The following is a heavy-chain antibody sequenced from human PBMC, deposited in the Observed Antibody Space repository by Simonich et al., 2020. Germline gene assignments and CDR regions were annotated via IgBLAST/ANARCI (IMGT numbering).Heavy chain of an antibody. CDR3: ARDGGYMVRGVDAFDI. D-gene: IGHD3-10*01. CDR2: SWNEGIKK. J-gene: IGHJ3*02. Sequence: QVQLVESGGGVVQPGRSLRLSCAASGFTFSSYGMHWVRQAPGKGRRWVACSWNEGIKKYYEDSGKGRFTISRDNSKNTLYLQMNSLRAEDTAVYYCARDGGYMVRGVDAFDIWGQGTMVTVSS. CDR1: GFTFSSYG. V-gene: IGHV3-33*01.